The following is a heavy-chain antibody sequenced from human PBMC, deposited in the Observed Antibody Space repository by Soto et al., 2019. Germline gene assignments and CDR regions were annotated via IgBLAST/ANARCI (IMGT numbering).Heavy chain of an antibody. V-gene: IGHV3-13*01. CDR2: IGNAGDT. CDR3: VRGSAYFPHNWFDP. Sequence: GGSLRLSCVASGFTFSDYDMHWVRQPLGKGLEWVSGIGNAGDTYYPGSVKGRFTISRENARNSFYLQMNSLRAGDTAVYYCVRGSAYFPHNWFDPWGQGILVTVSS. J-gene: IGHJ5*02. CDR1: GFTFSDYD. D-gene: IGHD3-22*01.